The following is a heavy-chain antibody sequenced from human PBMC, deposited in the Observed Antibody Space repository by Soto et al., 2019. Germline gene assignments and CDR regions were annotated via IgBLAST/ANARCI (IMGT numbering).Heavy chain of an antibody. V-gene: IGHV3-30-3*01. D-gene: IGHD1-7*01. CDR3: AREELPRKYYFDY. CDR1: GFTFSSYA. CDR2: ISYDGSNK. Sequence: AGGSLRLSCAASGFTFSSYAMHWVRQAPGKGLEWVAVISYDGSNKYYADSVKGRFTISRDNSKNTLYLQMNSLRAEDTAVYYCAREELPRKYYFDYWGQGTLVTVSS. J-gene: IGHJ4*02.